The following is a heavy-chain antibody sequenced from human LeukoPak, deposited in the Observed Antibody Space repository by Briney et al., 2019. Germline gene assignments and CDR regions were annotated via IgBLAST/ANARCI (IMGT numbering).Heavy chain of an antibody. V-gene: IGHV3-23*01. CDR2: ISGSGGST. Sequence: GGSLRLSCAASGFTFSSYAMSWVRQAPGKGLEGVLAISGSGGSTYYADSVKGRFTISRDNSKNTLYLQMNSLRAEDTAVYYCAKLSIAVAGSYFDYWGQGTLVTVSS. CDR1: GFTFSSYA. CDR3: AKLSIAVAGSYFDY. J-gene: IGHJ4*02. D-gene: IGHD6-19*01.